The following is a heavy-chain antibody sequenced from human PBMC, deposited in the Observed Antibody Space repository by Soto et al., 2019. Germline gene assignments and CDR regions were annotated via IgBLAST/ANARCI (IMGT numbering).Heavy chain of an antibody. D-gene: IGHD4-17*01. CDR3: AKPRDYGDANYYYYYYMDD. CDR1: GFIFGNYV. Sequence: GGSLRLSCAASGFIFGNYVMSWVRQAPGKGLEWVSSISAAGASTYYADSVKGRFTISRDNSTNTLYLQMNSLRADDTAVYYCAKPRDYGDANYYYYYYMDDWGKGTTVTVSS. CDR2: ISAAGAST. J-gene: IGHJ6*03. V-gene: IGHV3-23*01.